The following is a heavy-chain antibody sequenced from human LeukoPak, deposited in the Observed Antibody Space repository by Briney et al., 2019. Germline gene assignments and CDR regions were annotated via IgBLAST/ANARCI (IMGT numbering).Heavy chain of an antibody. J-gene: IGHJ3*01. CDR1: GFTFSNYA. Sequence: GGSLRLSCAPSGFTFSNYAMSWVRQAPGKGLEWVSVISGGGGSTYYADSVKGRFTISRDNSKNTVHLQMNSLRPEDTALYYCAKGGRGGYNIAFDVWGQGTMVTVSS. CDR2: ISGGGGST. V-gene: IGHV3-23*01. CDR3: AKGGRGGYNIAFDV. D-gene: IGHD5-24*01.